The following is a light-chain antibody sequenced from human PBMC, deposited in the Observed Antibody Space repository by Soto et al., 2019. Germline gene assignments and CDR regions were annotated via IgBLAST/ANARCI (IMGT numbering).Light chain of an antibody. CDR2: YAS. J-gene: IGKJ5*01. CDR1: QSVSNN. V-gene: IGKV3-15*01. Sequence: EIMMTQSPATLSVSPGERATLSCRASQSVSNNLAWYQQKPGQAPRLLIYYASTKATGIPARFSGSGSGTEFTLTISSLQSEDFALYYCQQYNDWPPITFGQGTRLEIK. CDR3: QQYNDWPPIT.